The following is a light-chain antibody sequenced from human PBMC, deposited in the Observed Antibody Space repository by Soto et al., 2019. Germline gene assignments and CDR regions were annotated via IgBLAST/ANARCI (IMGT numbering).Light chain of an antibody. J-gene: IGLJ2*01. CDR3: QVWHSLAGV. V-gene: IGLV3-21*02. CDR2: DDN. Sequence: SYELTQPPAVSVAPGQTANITRGGNNIEIKSVQWYQQKPGQAPVLVVYDDNDRPSGVPERYSGSSSGNTASLTISRVEAGDEAAYYCQVWHSLAGVFGGGTQLTVL. CDR1: NIEIKS.